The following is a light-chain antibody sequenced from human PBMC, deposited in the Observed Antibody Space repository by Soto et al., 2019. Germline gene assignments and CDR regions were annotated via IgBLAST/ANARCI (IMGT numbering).Light chain of an antibody. J-gene: IGLJ2*01. Sequence: QSALTQPASVSGSPGQSITISCTGTSSDVGAYKFVSWFQQHPGKAPKLMMYEVSYRPSGVSNRFSGSKSGNTASLTILGLRSEDEADYYCSSLTTNTTVVFGGGTKLTVL. CDR2: EVS. V-gene: IGLV2-14*01. CDR1: SSDVGAYKF. CDR3: SSLTTNTTVV.